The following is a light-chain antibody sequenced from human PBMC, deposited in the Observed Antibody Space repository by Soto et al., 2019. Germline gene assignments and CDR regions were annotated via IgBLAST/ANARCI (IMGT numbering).Light chain of an antibody. CDR1: QSFSRY. CDR2: AAS. Sequence: DIQMTQSPSSLSASVGDRVTITCRASQSFSRYLNWYQQKAGNAPKLLIYAASSLQSGVTSRFSGSESGTEFPLTITSLRPEDFATYYCQQTYSTLGTFGGGTKVEVK. J-gene: IGKJ4*01. V-gene: IGKV1-39*01. CDR3: QQTYSTLGT.